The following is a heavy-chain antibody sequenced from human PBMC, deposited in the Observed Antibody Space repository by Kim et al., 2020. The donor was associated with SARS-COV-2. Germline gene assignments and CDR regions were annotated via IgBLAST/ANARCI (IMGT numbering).Heavy chain of an antibody. V-gene: IGHV4-61*01. J-gene: IGHJ5*02. D-gene: IGHD3-22*01. Sequence: SETLSLTCTVSGGSVSSGSYYWSWIRQPPGKGLEWIGYIYYSGSTNYNPSLKSRVTISVDTSKNQFSLKLSSVTAADTAVYYCARDHGGVDSSGYYWIYDPWGQGTLVTVSS. CDR1: GGSVSSGSYY. CDR2: IYYSGST. CDR3: ARDHGGVDSSGYYWIYDP.